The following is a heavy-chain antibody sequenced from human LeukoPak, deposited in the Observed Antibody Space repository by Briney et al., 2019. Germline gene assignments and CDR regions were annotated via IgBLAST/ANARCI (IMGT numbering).Heavy chain of an antibody. D-gene: IGHD1-7*01. J-gene: IGHJ4*02. CDR3: ARKQTGTMYDV. CDR1: GGSISSSSYY. Sequence: SETLSLTCVVPGGSISSSSYYWAWIRQSPGKGLEWIGTFSSGGSAYYNPSLTSRVSISKDTSDNQFSLRLYSVTAADTAVYYCARKQTGTMYDVWGQGTQVTVSS. CDR2: FSSGGSA. V-gene: IGHV4-39*07.